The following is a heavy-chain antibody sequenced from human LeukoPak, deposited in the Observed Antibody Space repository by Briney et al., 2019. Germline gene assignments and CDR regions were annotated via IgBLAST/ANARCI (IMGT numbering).Heavy chain of an antibody. V-gene: IGHV3-23*01. CDR2: ISGSGGST. Sequence: GGSLRLSCAASGFTFSSYGMSWVRQAPGRGLEWVSAISGSGGSTYYADSVKGRFTISRDNSKNTPYLQMNSLRAEDTAVYYCARDEQLVSWFDPWGQGTLVTVSS. J-gene: IGHJ5*02. CDR1: GFTFSSYG. D-gene: IGHD6-6*01. CDR3: ARDEQLVSWFDP.